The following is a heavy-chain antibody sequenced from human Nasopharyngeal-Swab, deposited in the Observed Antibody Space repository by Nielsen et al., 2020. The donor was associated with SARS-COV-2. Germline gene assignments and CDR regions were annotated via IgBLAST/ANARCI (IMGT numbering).Heavy chain of an antibody. V-gene: IGHV5-10-1*01. CDR3: ARRGAVYCGTDCSLDYDH. CDR2: IDPSDSYT. D-gene: IGHD2-21*02. J-gene: IGHJ4*02. Sequence: GESLKISCKASGYSFRDYWISWVRQVPGKGLEWMGRIDPSDSYTNYSPSFQGHVTISADKSISTAYLQWSNLRASDTAMYFCARRGAVYCGTDCSLDYDHWGQGTLITVSS. CDR1: GYSFRDYW.